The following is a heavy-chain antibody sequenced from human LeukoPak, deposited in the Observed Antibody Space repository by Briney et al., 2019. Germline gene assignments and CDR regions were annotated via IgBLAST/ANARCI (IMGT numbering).Heavy chain of an antibody. J-gene: IGHJ4*02. CDR3: ARERDFWSGPEYYFDY. D-gene: IGHD3-3*01. Sequence: ASAKVSCKASGYTFTSYAITWVRQAPGQGLEWMGWISAYNGNTNYAQNLQGRVTMTTDTSTSTAYMELRSLRSDDTAVYYCARERDFWSGPEYYFDYWGQGTLVTVSS. CDR1: GYTFTSYA. CDR2: ISAYNGNT. V-gene: IGHV1-18*01.